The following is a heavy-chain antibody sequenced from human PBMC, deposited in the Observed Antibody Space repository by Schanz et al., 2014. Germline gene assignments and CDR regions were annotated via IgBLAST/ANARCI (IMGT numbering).Heavy chain of an antibody. J-gene: IGHJ3*02. V-gene: IGHV3-66*03. CDR1: GFAVSSNY. CDR2: IYSGGTT. Sequence: EVQLVDSGGDLIQPGGSLRLSCAASGFAVSSNYMSWVRQAPGKGLEWVSVIYSGGTTYYADSVKGRFTISRDNSKNTLSLQMNSLRAEDTAVYYCAREEGYGYGPGAFDIWGQGTMVTVSS. CDR3: AREEGYGYGPGAFDI. D-gene: IGHD5-18*01.